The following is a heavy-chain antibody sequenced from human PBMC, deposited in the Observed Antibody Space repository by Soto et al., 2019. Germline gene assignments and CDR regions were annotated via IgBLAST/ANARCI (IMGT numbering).Heavy chain of an antibody. CDR1: GGTFSSYA. J-gene: IGHJ6*02. V-gene: IGHV1-69*01. CDR2: IIPILGTA. D-gene: IGHD6-6*01. Sequence: QVQLVQSGAEVKKPGSSVKVSCKASGGTFSSYAISWVRQAPGQGLEWMGGIIPILGTANYAQKFQGRVTITADESTSTAYMELSSLRSEDTAVYYCGHEFSSSDTHYYYYGMDVWGQGTTVTVSS. CDR3: GHEFSSSDTHYYYYGMDV.